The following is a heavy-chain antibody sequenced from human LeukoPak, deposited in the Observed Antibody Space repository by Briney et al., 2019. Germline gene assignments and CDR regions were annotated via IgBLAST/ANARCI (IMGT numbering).Heavy chain of an antibody. Sequence: PSETLSLTCTVSGRSISSYYWSWIRQPPGKGLEWIGYIYYSGITNYNPSFKSRVTISVDTSKNQFSLKLSSVTAADTAVYYCARALLWFGEFPPHYMDVWGKGTTLTVSS. D-gene: IGHD3-10*01. CDR1: GRSISSYY. V-gene: IGHV4-59*01. J-gene: IGHJ6*03. CDR2: IYYSGIT. CDR3: ARALLWFGEFPPHYMDV.